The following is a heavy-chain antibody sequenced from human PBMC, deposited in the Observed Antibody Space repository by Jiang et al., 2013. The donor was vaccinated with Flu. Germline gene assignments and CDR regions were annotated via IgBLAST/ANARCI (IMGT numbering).Heavy chain of an antibody. D-gene: IGHD6-6*01. CDR1: GYTFTTYA. J-gene: IGHJ3*02. CDR2: IKTSTGTP. Sequence: QSGSELKKPGASVKVSCKASGYTFTTYAISWVRQAPGQGLEWVGWIKTSTGTPTYAQSFTGRFVFSLDTSVSTAYLQISGLKAEDTALYYRAREVSSGTFDIWGQGTMVTVSS. CDR3: AREVSSGTFDI. V-gene: IGHV7-4-1*02.